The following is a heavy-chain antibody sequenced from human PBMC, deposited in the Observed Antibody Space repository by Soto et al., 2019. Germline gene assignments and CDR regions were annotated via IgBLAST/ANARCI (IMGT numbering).Heavy chain of an antibody. CDR3: ARGPLALTYSSGWYAWFDP. J-gene: IGHJ5*02. Sequence: PSETLSLTCAVYGGSFSGYYWSWIRQPPGKGLEWIGEINHSGSTNYNPSLKSRVTISVDTSKNQFSLKLSSVTAADTAVYYCARGPLALTYSSGWYAWFDPWGQGTLVTVSS. CDR1: GGSFSGYY. V-gene: IGHV4-34*01. CDR2: INHSGST. D-gene: IGHD6-19*01.